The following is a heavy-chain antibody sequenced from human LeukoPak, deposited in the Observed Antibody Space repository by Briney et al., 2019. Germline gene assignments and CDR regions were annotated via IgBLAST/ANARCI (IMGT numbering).Heavy chain of an antibody. Sequence: KFQGRVTITRDTSASTAYMELSSLRSEDTAVYYCAREIAGTPSWEDNWFDPWGQGTLVTVSS. J-gene: IGHJ5*02. V-gene: IGHV1-3*01. D-gene: IGHD1-26*01. CDR3: AREIAGTPSWEDNWFDP.